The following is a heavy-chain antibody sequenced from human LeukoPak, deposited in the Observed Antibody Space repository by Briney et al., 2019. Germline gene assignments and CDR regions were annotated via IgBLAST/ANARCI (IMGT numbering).Heavy chain of an antibody. CDR1: GFTFSHYP. CDR2: ISYAGGNE. CDR3: ARDALPSHLHFYMDV. Sequence: GGSLRLSCAASGFTFSHYPMHWVRQAPGKGLEWVAVISYAGGNEYYADSVKGRFTISRDNSKNTLYLQMNSLRTEDTAFYYCARDALPSHLHFYMDVWGRGTTVTVSS. V-gene: IGHV3-30-3*01. J-gene: IGHJ6*03.